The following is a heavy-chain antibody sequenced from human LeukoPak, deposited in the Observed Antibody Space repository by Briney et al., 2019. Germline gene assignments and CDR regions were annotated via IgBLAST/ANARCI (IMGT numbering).Heavy chain of an antibody. CDR1: GYTFNYYY. V-gene: IGHV1-2*02. D-gene: IGHD2-2*01. CDR2: IHPNSGVT. Sequence: ASVKVSCKTSGYTFNYYYVHWLRQPPAQGLELMGCIHPNSGVTNYAQKFQGRVTMTRDTYINTAYMELSRLRYNDTAVYYCAKNQECSSTTCYQWFDPWGQGTLVTVSS. J-gene: IGHJ5*02. CDR3: AKNQECSSTTCYQWFDP.